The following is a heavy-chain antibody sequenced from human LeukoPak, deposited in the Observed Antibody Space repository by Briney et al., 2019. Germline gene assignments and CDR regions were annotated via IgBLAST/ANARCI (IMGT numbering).Heavy chain of an antibody. V-gene: IGHV4-34*01. CDR3: ARGVIMDV. Sequence: PSETLSLTCAVSGGSFSGYYWNWIRQSPGKGLEWIGEINHSGSTHYNPSLKSRVTISVDTSQKQFSLKLSSVTAADTAVYYCARGVIMDVWGKGTTVTVSS. CDR2: INHSGST. CDR1: GGSFSGYY. D-gene: IGHD3-22*01. J-gene: IGHJ6*03.